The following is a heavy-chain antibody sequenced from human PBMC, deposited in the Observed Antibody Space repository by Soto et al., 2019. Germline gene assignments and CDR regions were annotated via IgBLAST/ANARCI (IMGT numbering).Heavy chain of an antibody. J-gene: IGHJ5*02. CDR2: IYYSGST. V-gene: IGHV4-59*01. Sequence: QVQLQESGPGLVKPSETLSLTCTVSGGSISSYYWSWIRQPPGKGLEWIGYIYYSGSTNYNPTLKSRVTISVDRSKNQFSLKLSSVTAADTAVYYCARTGRDYVWGSYRLNWFCPWGQGTLVTVSS. CDR3: ARTGRDYVWGSYRLNWFCP. D-gene: IGHD3-16*02. CDR1: GGSISSYY.